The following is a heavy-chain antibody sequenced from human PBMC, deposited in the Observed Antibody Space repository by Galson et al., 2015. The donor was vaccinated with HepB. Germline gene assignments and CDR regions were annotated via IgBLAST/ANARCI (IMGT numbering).Heavy chain of an antibody. V-gene: IGHV1-69*13. J-gene: IGHJ5*02. CDR3: ARENYYGSGSYSVEAWFDP. D-gene: IGHD3-10*01. CDR2: IIPIFGTA. Sequence: SVKVSCKASGGTFSSYAISWVRQAPGQGLEWMGGIIPIFGTANYAQKFQGRVTITADESTSTAYMELSSLRSEDTAVYYCARENYYGSGSYSVEAWFDPWGQGTLVTVSS. CDR1: GGTFSSYA.